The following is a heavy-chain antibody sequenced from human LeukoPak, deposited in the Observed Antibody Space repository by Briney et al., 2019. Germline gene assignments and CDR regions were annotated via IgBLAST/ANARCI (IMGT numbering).Heavy chain of an antibody. V-gene: IGHV3-74*01. CDR2: ISYDGHNT. D-gene: IGHD1-14*01. J-gene: IGHJ4*02. CDR1: EITLSNYW. Sequence: PGGSLRLSCAASEITLSNYWIHWVRQAPGKGLVWVSRISYDGHNTNYADSVKGRFTISRDTAKNTLNLQMNSLRVDDTAVYYCGILTLSPGWGQGTLVTVSS. CDR3: GILTLSPG.